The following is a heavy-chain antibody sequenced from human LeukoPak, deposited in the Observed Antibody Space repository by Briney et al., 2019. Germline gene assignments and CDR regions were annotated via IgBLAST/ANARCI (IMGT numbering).Heavy chain of an antibody. CDR2: ISYDGSNK. D-gene: IGHD4-17*01. CDR3: TTEQAAHDYGEEFDY. J-gene: IGHJ4*02. CDR1: GFTFSSYG. V-gene: IGHV3-30*03. Sequence: GRSLRLSCAASGFTFSSYGMHWVRQAPGKGLEWVAVISYDGSNKYYADSVKGRFTISRDNSKNTLYLQMNSLKTEDTAVYYCTTEQAAHDYGEEFDYWGQGTLVTVSS.